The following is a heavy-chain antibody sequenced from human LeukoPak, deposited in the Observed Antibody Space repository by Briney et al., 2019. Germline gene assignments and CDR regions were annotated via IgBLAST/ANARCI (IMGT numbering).Heavy chain of an antibody. CDR3: ACEVTVTTIPSGFDP. V-gene: IGHV4-4*07. Sequence: SETLSLTRTVCGGSISSYYWSWIRQPAGKGLEWIGRIYTSGNTNYNPSLKSRLTMSVDMSKNQFSLKLSSVTAADTAVYYCACEVTVTTIPSGFDPWGQGTLVTVSS. J-gene: IGHJ5*02. CDR1: GGSISSYY. CDR2: IYTSGNT. D-gene: IGHD4-17*01.